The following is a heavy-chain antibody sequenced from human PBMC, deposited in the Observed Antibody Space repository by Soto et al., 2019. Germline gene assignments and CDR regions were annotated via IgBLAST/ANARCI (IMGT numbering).Heavy chain of an antibody. D-gene: IGHD5-12*01. Sequence: QVQLQESGPRLVKPSQTLSLTCTVSGGSITRGGYYWTWIRQHPGKGLEWIGYIYYSGSTYYNPYLKSRLTMSVDTSKTHFSLKLSSVAVADTAVYYCARVDSGGYAYFDYWGQGTLVTVSS. CDR3: ARVDSGGYAYFDY. J-gene: IGHJ4*02. CDR2: IYYSGST. CDR1: GGSITRGGYY. V-gene: IGHV4-31*03.